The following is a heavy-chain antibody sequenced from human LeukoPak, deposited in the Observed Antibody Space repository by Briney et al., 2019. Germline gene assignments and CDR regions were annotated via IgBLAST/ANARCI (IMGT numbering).Heavy chain of an antibody. CDR1: GFTFSTYT. CDR2: IGNNGGGI. V-gene: IGHV3-23*01. Sequence: GGSLRLSCAASGFTFSTYTMYWVRHPPGKRLEWVSIIGNNGGGIHYADSVKGRFTVSRDNFKNALYLQMNSLRVEDTAVYYCAIDPNWETHSWGQGVLVTVSS. J-gene: IGHJ4*02. CDR3: AIDPNWETHS. D-gene: IGHD7-27*01.